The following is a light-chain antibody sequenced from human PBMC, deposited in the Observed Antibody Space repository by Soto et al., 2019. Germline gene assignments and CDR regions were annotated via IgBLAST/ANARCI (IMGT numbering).Light chain of an antibody. CDR3: QSYDSSLSGV. Sequence: QSVLTQPPSVSGAPGQRVTICCTGSSSNIGAGYDVHWYQQLPGTAPKLLIYGNSNRPSGVPDRFSGSKSGTSASLAITGLQAEDEADYYCQSYDSSLSGVFGGGTQLTVL. J-gene: IGLJ7*01. V-gene: IGLV1-40*01. CDR2: GNS. CDR1: SSNIGAGYD.